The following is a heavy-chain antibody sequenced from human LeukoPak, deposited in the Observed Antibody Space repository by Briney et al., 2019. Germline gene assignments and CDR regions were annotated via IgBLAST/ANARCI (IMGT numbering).Heavy chain of an antibody. Sequence: PSETLSLTCAVSGASTSGSGYYLGWIRQPPGKGLEWIGNIYYTGSTYYNASLQSRVTISIDMSKNQFSLRLSSVTAADTDMYYCVKSGGYGLIDYWGQGTLVTVSS. CDR3: VKSGGYGLIDY. V-gene: IGHV4-39*01. CDR1: GASTSGSGYY. D-gene: IGHD6-19*01. J-gene: IGHJ4*02. CDR2: IYYTGST.